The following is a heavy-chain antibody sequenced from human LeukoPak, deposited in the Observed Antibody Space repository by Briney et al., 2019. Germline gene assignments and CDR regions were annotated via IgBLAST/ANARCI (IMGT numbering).Heavy chain of an antibody. J-gene: IGHJ4*02. CDR1: GFTFSSYG. CDR3: AKDQAWTDYFDY. D-gene: IGHD3/OR15-3a*01. V-gene: IGHV3-30*02. CDR2: IRYDGSNK. Sequence: GGSLRLSCAASGFTFSSYGMHWVRQAPGKGLEWVAFIRYDGSNKYYADSVKGRFTISRDNSKNTLYLQMNSLRAEDTVVYYCAKDQAWTDYFDYWGQGTLVTVSS.